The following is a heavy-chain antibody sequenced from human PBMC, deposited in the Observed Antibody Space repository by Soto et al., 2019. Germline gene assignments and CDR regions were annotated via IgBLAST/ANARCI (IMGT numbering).Heavy chain of an antibody. Sequence: EVQLVESGGGLVQPGGSLRLSCAASGFTFSTYWMHWVRQAPGKGLVWVSYINTDGSSATYADSVKGRFTISRDNAKNTLYLQMNSLRAEDTAVYYCAREAYCSRTTCYWSRENDLWGQGTLVTVSS. V-gene: IGHV3-74*01. CDR2: INTDGSSA. CDR3: AREAYCSRTTCYWSRENDL. J-gene: IGHJ4*02. D-gene: IGHD2-2*01. CDR1: GFTFSTYW.